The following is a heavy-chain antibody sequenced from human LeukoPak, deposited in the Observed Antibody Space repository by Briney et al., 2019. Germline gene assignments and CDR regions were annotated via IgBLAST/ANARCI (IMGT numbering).Heavy chain of an antibody. J-gene: IGHJ6*03. V-gene: IGHV3-23*01. CDR2: ISGSGGST. Sequence: GGSLRLSCAASGFTFSSYAMSWVRQAPGKGLEWVSAISGSGGSTYYADSVKGRFTISRDNSKNTLYLQMNSLRAEDTAVYYCAKTSSFGGYYYYYMDVWGKGTTVTVSS. CDR1: GFTFSSYA. CDR3: AKTSSFGGYYYYYMDV. D-gene: IGHD6-13*01.